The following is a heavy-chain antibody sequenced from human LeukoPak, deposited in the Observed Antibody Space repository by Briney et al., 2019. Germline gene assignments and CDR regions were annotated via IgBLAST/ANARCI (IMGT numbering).Heavy chain of an antibody. CDR3: ARGRYDSSPPDS. Sequence: ASVKVSCKASGYTFTSYYMHWVRQAPGQGLEWMGIINPSGGSTSYAQKLQGRVTMTADTSTTTGYMELRSLRSDDTAVYYCARGRYDSSPPDSWGQGTLVTVSS. CDR1: GYTFTSYY. D-gene: IGHD3-22*01. V-gene: IGHV1-46*01. CDR2: INPSGGST. J-gene: IGHJ4*02.